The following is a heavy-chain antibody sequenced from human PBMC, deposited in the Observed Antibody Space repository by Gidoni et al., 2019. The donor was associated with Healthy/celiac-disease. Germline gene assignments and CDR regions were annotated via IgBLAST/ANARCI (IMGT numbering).Heavy chain of an antibody. Sequence: QLQLQESGPGLVKPSETLSLTCTVSGGSISSSSYYWGWIRQPPGKGLEWIGSIYYSGSTYYHPSLKSRVTISVDTSKNQFSLKLSSVTAADTAVYYCANTLRGYSYGYGLGYWGQGTLVTVSS. J-gene: IGHJ4*02. CDR2: IYYSGST. V-gene: IGHV4-39*01. D-gene: IGHD5-18*01. CDR1: GGSISSSSYY. CDR3: ANTLRGYSYGYGLGY.